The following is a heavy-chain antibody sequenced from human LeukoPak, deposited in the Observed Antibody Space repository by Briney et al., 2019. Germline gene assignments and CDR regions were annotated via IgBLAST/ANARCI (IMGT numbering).Heavy chain of an antibody. CDR1: GGSISSSNW. J-gene: IGHJ4*02. Sequence: PSETLSLTCAVSGGSISSSNWWSWVRQPPGKGLEWIGEIYHSGSTNYNPYLKSRVTISVDKTKNQFSLKLSSVTAADTAVYYCARWGQWPYYFDYWGQGTLVTVSS. CDR3: ARWGQWPYYFDY. V-gene: IGHV4-4*02. D-gene: IGHD6-19*01. CDR2: IYHSGST.